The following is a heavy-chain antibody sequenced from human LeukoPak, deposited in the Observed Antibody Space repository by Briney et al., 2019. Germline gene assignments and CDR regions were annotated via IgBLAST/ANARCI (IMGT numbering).Heavy chain of an antibody. Sequence: PSEPLSLTCAVYGGSFSGYYWSWIRQPPGKGLEWIGEINHSGSTNYNPSLKSRVTISVDTSKNQFSLKLSSVTAADTAVYYCARNTAMAIDAFDIWGQGTMVTVSS. CDR1: GGSFSGYY. CDR2: INHSGST. D-gene: IGHD5-18*01. CDR3: ARNTAMAIDAFDI. J-gene: IGHJ3*02. V-gene: IGHV4-34*01.